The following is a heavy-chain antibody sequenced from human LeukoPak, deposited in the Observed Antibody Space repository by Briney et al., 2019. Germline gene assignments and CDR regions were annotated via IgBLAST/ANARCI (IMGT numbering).Heavy chain of an antibody. Sequence: TPSETLSLTCAVYGGSFSSYYWGWIRQPPGKGLEWIGSIYYSGSTYYNPSLKSRVTISVDTSKNQFSLKLSSVTAADTAVYYCARNRYFDWLCDYWGQGTLVTVSS. CDR3: ARNRYFDWLCDY. CDR1: GGSFSSYY. CDR2: IYYSGST. V-gene: IGHV4-39*07. J-gene: IGHJ4*02. D-gene: IGHD3-9*01.